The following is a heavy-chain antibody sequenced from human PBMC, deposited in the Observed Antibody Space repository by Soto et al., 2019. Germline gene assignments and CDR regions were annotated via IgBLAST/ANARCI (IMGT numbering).Heavy chain of an antibody. CDR1: GGSISSGGYY. V-gene: IGHV4-31*03. J-gene: IGHJ3*02. D-gene: IGHD4-17*01. CDR3: ARHDSGDYAGAFDI. Sequence: SETLSLTCTVSGGSISSGGYYWSWIRQHPGKGLEWIGYIYYSGSTYYNPSLKSRVTISVDTSKNQFSLKLSSVTAADTAVYYCARHDSGDYAGAFDIWGQGTMVTVSS. CDR2: IYYSGST.